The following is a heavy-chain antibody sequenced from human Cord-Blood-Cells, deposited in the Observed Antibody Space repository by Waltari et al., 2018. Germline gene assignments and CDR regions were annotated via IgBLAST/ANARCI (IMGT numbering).Heavy chain of an antibody. V-gene: IGHV3-30*04. D-gene: IGHD2-8*01. Sequence: VQLVEPGVGVVQSGRSRRLHCAASRSTFSSSSMSWARQAWSKGLEWVAVSSYDGSNKYYADSVKGRFTISRDNSKNTLYLQMNSLRAEDTAVYYCARDDGYCTNCVCYTDYWGQGTLVTVSS. CDR1: RSTFSSSS. CDR2: SSYDGSNK. CDR3: ARDDGYCTNCVCYTDY. J-gene: IGHJ4*02.